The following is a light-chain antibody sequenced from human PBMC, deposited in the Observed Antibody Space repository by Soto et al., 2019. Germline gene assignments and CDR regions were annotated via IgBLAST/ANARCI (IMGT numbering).Light chain of an antibody. CDR1: NTNIGSNS. Sequence: QPVLTQPPSASGTPRLRVTISCSGSNTNIGSNSVNWFQQVPGTAPKLLIYTNDQRPSGVPDRFSGSKSGTSASLAISGLQSEDEADYYCAAWDDSLNGYVFGSGTKLTVL. V-gene: IGLV1-44*01. CDR3: AAWDDSLNGYV. J-gene: IGLJ1*01. CDR2: TND.